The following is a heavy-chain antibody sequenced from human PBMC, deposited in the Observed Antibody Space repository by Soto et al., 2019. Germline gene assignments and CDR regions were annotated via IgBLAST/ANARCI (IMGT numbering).Heavy chain of an antibody. V-gene: IGHV1-69*06. Sequence: QVQLVQSGPEVKKPGSSVKVSCKASRDTFSLYVITWVRQAPGQGLEWMGGTNPTFGTPNYAQKFQGRVTITAEKSTTTAYMERRSLRSEDTAVYYCTTLRVSTDFDYWGQGTRLTVSS. CDR3: TTLRVSTDFDY. CDR1: RDTFSLYV. CDR2: TNPTFGTP. J-gene: IGHJ4*02. D-gene: IGHD2-2*01.